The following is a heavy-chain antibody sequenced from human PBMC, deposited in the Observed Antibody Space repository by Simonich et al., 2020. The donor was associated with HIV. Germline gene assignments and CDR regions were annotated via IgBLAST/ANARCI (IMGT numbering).Heavy chain of an antibody. Sequence: EVQLVESGGGLVKPGSSLRLSCAASGFTFDDYAMHWVRQAPGKGLEWVSGFIRNSGSIGYADSVKGRFTISRDNAKNSLYLQMNSLRAEDMALYYCAKDRYSSSSGSFDYWGQGTLVTVSS. CDR1: GFTFDDYA. CDR2: FIRNSGSI. CDR3: AKDRYSSSSGSFDY. V-gene: IGHV3-9*03. J-gene: IGHJ4*02. D-gene: IGHD6-6*01.